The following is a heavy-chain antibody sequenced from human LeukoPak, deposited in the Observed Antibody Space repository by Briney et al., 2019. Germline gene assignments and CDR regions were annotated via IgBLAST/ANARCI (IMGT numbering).Heavy chain of an antibody. J-gene: IGHJ4*02. V-gene: IGHV1-3*04. CDR3: AIPRYGSGWYYFDH. D-gene: IGHD6-19*01. CDR1: GYTFTNYP. CDR2: INTGNGDT. Sequence: ASVKVSCKASGYTFTNYPMHWVRQAPGQRLEWMGWINTGNGDTKYSQKLQGRLTITRDTSASTAYMEFRSLRSEDTAVYYCAIPRYGSGWYYFDHWGQGTLVTVSS.